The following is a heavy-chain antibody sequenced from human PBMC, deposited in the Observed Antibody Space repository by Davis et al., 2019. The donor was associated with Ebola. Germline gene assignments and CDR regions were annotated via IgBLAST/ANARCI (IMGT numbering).Heavy chain of an antibody. CDR1: GFTFSSYW. J-gene: IGHJ4*02. Sequence: GESLKIPCAASGFTFSSYWMHWVRQAPGKGLVWVSRINSDGSSTSYADSVKGRFTISRDNAKNTLYLQMNSLRAEDTAVYYCAKVRRRLYDILTGFDYWGQGTLVTVSS. CDR2: INSDGSST. D-gene: IGHD3-9*01. CDR3: AKVRRRLYDILTGFDY. V-gene: IGHV3-74*01.